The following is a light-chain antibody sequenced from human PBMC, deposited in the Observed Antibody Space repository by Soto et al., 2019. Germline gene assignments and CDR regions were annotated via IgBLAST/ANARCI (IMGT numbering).Light chain of an antibody. CDR1: QSIGSW. J-gene: IGKJ1*01. V-gene: IGKV1-5*03. CDR3: QQYSTFPWT. Sequence: DIQLTHSPSTLSASIGDRVTITCRASQSIGSWLAWYQQRPGKAPNVLIYKASNLERGVPSRFSGSGSETEFTLTISSLQPEDFVSYYCQQYSTFPWTFGQGPKVEL. CDR2: KAS.